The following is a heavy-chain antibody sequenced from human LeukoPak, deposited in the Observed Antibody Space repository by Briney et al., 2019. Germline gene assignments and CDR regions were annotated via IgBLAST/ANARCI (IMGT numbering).Heavy chain of an antibody. CDR3: AADEETMVRGVSALDY. V-gene: IGHV3-33*01. D-gene: IGHD3-10*01. J-gene: IGHJ4*02. CDR1: GFTFSSYS. Sequence: GGSLRLSCAASGFTFSSYSMHWVRQAPGKGLEWVAVIWYDGSNKYYADSVKGRFTISRDNSKNTLYLQMNSLRAEDTAVYYCAADEETMVRGVSALDYWGQGTLVTVSS. CDR2: IWYDGSNK.